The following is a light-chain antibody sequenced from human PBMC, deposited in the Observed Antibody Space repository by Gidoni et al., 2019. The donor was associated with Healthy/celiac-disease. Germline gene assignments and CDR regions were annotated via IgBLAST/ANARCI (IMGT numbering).Light chain of an antibody. Sequence: DLQLTQSPSTLSASVGDRVTITCRASQSISSWLAWYQQKPGKATKLLIYKASSLESGVPSRFIGSGSETEFTLTISSLQPEDFATYYCQQYNSYSWTFGQGNKVEIK. CDR1: QSISSW. J-gene: IGKJ1*01. CDR2: KAS. CDR3: QQYNSYSWT. V-gene: IGKV1-5*03.